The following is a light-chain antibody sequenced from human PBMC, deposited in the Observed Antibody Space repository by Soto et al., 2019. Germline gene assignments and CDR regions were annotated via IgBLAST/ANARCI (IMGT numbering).Light chain of an antibody. CDR3: SSYTTSNTRQIV. CDR1: SSDVGGYNY. J-gene: IGLJ1*01. V-gene: IGLV2-14*03. CDR2: DVT. Sequence: QSRLKQPAAGSGCSGQSITISCKKTSSDVGGYNYVSWYQHHPGKAPKLIIYDVTNRPSGVSNPFSGSKSGNTASLTISGLQPEDEADYYCSSYTTSNTRQIVFGTGTKVTVL.